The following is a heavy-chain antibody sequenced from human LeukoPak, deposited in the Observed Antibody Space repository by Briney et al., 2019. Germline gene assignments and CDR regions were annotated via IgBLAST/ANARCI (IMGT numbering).Heavy chain of an antibody. D-gene: IGHD3-10*01. CDR3: ARGLYGSGSQPFDC. V-gene: IGHV3-33*01. J-gene: IGHJ4*02. Sequence: GGSLRLSCAASGFTFSSYGMHWVRQAPGKGLEWVAVIWYDGSNKYYADSVKGRFTISRDNSKNTLYLQMNSLRAEDTAVYYCARGLYGSGSQPFDCWGQGTLVTVSS. CDR1: GFTFSSYG. CDR2: IWYDGSNK.